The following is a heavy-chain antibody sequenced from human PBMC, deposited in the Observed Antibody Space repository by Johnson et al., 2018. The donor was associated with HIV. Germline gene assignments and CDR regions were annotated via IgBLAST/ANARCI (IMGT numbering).Heavy chain of an antibody. J-gene: IGHJ3*02. CDR1: GFTFSNYG. Sequence: QVQLVESGGGLVQPGGSLRLSCAASGFTFSNYGMHWVRQAPGKGLEWVAFIWYDGSNRYYADSVKGRFTISRDNSKNTLYLQMNRLRAEDTAVYYGAKDLYSSSWTNDAFDIWGQGTMVTVSS. CDR2: IWYDGSNR. V-gene: IGHV3-30*02. CDR3: AKDLYSSSWTNDAFDI. D-gene: IGHD6-13*01.